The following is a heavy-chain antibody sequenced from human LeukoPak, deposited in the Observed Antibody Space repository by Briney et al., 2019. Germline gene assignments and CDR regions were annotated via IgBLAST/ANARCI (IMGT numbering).Heavy chain of an antibody. Sequence: PSETLSLTCAVYGGSFSGYYWSWIRQPPGKGLEWIGEINHSGSTNYNPSLMSRVTISVDTSKNQFSLKLSSVTAADTAVYYCACRDGYNYAWFDPWGQGTLVTVSS. CDR2: INHSGST. CDR3: ACRDGYNYAWFDP. J-gene: IGHJ5*02. D-gene: IGHD5-24*01. CDR1: GGSFSGYY. V-gene: IGHV4-34*01.